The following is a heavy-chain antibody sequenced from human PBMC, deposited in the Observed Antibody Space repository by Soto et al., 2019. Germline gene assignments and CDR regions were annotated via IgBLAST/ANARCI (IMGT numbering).Heavy chain of an antibody. V-gene: IGHV3-30*18. CDR3: AKDLRGYSYGSPEEMDGDV. D-gene: IGHD5-18*01. CDR2: ISYDGSNK. Sequence: GGSLRLSCAASGFTFSSYGMHWVRQAPGKGLEWVAVISYDGSNKYYADSVKGRFTISRDNSKNTLYLQMNSLGAEDTAVYYCAKDLRGYSYGSPEEMDGDVWGQGTTVTVSS. J-gene: IGHJ6*02. CDR1: GFTFSSYG.